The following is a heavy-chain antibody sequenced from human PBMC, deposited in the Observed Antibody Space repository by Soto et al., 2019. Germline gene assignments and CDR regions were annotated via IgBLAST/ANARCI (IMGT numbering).Heavy chain of an antibody. Sequence: KSSETLSLTCAVYGGSFSGYYWSWIRQPPGKGLEWIGEINHSGSTNYNPSLKSRVTISVDTSKNQFSLKLSSVTAADTAVYYCARGYSSGYYARTYYGMDVWGQGTTVTVSS. CDR3: ARGYSSGYYARTYYGMDV. V-gene: IGHV4-34*01. CDR1: GGSFSGYY. CDR2: INHSGST. J-gene: IGHJ6*02. D-gene: IGHD3-22*01.